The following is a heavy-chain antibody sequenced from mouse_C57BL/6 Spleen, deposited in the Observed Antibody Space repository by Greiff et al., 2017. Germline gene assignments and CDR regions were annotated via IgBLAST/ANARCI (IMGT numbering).Heavy chain of an antibody. Sequence: QVQLKQPGAELVKPGASVKLSCKASGYTFTSYWMHWVKQRPGQGLEWIGMIHPNSGSTNYNEKFKSKATLTVDKSSSTAYMQLSSLTSEDSAVYYCARDTTVVGNYFDYWGQGTSLTVSS. D-gene: IGHD1-1*01. V-gene: IGHV1-64*01. J-gene: IGHJ2*02. CDR2: IHPNSGST. CDR1: GYTFTSYW. CDR3: ARDTTVVGNYFDY.